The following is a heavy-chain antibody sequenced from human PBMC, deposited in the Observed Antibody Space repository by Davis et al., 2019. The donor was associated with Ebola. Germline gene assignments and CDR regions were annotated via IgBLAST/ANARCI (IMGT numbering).Heavy chain of an antibody. D-gene: IGHD2-2*01. CDR1: GGSISSGDYY. J-gene: IGHJ6*02. V-gene: IGHV4-30-4*01. CDR3: ARGPDIVVVPAAAMDV. Sequence: SETLSLTCTVSGGSISSGDYYWSWIRQPPGKGLEWIGYIYYSGSTYYNPSLKSRVTISVDTSKNQFSLKLSSVTAADTAVYYCARGPDIVVVPAAAMDVWGQGTTVTVSS. CDR2: IYYSGST.